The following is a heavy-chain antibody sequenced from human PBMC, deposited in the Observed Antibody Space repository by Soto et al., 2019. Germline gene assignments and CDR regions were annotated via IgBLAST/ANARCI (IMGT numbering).Heavy chain of an antibody. D-gene: IGHD6-19*01. V-gene: IGHV4-4*02. Sequence: SETLSLTCAVSGDSVTSNVWWSWVRQPPGKGLEWIGEAYHNGLTNYSPSLKSRVSMSVDTSRNEFSLKMTSLTAADTAIYYCARDAAVPGESDRFDYWGQGTLVTVSS. CDR2: AYHNGLT. CDR1: GDSVTSNVW. J-gene: IGHJ4*02. CDR3: ARDAAVPGESDRFDY.